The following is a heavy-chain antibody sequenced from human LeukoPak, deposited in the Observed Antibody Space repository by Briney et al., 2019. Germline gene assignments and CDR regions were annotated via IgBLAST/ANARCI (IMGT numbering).Heavy chain of an antibody. CDR2: ISSSSSYI. V-gene: IGHV3-21*01. CDR3: ARGRAIVQVGARALYYFDY. D-gene: IGHD1-26*01. J-gene: IGHJ4*02. CDR1: GFTFSSYS. Sequence: GGSLRLSCAASGFTFSSYSMNWVRQAPGKGLEWVSSISSSSSYIYYADSVKGRFTISRDNAKNSLYLQMNSLRAEDTAVYYCARGRAIVQVGARALYYFDYWGQGTLVTVSS.